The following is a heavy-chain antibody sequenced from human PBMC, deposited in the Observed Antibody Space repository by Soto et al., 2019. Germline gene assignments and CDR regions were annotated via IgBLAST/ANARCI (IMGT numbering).Heavy chain of an antibody. Sequence: EGSLRLSCAPSGFTFSGTALHWVRQASEIGLEWVGRIRSKPNSYATEYAASVQGRFTISRDYSKNTAYLHMNNLKTEDTAVYYCISFCSSCFFDYWGQGT. D-gene: IGHD6-13*01. CDR2: IRSKPNSYAT. CDR1: GFTFSGTA. CDR3: ISFCSSCFFDY. V-gene: IGHV3-73*01. J-gene: IGHJ4*02.